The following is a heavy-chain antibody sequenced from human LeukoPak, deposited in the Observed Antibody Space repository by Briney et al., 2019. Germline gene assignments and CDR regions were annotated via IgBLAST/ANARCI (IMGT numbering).Heavy chain of an antibody. V-gene: IGHV4-39*07. CDR3: ARAIRGMTTVSRGAFDI. CDR2: IYYSGST. Sequence: SETLSLTCTVSGGSINSSSYYWGWIRQPPGKGLEWIGSIYYSGSTYYNPSLKSRVTISVDTSKNQFSLKLSSVTAADTAVYYCARAIRGMTTVSRGAFDIWGQGTMVTVSS. J-gene: IGHJ3*02. CDR1: GGSINSSSYY. D-gene: IGHD4-17*01.